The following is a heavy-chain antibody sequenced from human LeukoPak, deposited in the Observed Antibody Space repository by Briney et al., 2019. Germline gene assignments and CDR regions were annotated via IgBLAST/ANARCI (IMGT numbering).Heavy chain of an antibody. D-gene: IGHD2-2*01. CDR1: GGSIGSGNYY. V-gene: IGHV4-61*02. CDR2: IHTSGNI. CDR3: ARGRRVPAAIYYYYYYMDV. J-gene: IGHJ6*03. Sequence: SETLSLTCIVSGGSIGSGNYYWSWIRQPAGKRLEWVARIHTSGNIDYNPSLKSRVTVSLDTSKNQFSLRLSSVTAADTAVYYCARGRRVPAAIYYYYYYMDVWGKGTTVTISS.